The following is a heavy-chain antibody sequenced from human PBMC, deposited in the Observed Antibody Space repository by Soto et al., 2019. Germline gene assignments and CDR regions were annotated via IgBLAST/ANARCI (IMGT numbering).Heavy chain of an antibody. V-gene: IGHV3-33*01. J-gene: IGHJ6*02. CDR2: IWYDGSNK. CDR1: GFTFSSYG. Sequence: QVQLVESGGGVVQPGRSLRLSCAASGFTFSSYGMHWVRQAPGKGLEWVAVIWYDGSNKYYADSVKGRFTISRDNSKNTLYLQMNSLRAEDTAVYYCARDYYDSSGLLNYGMGVWGQGTTVTVSS. D-gene: IGHD3-22*01. CDR3: ARDYYDSSGLLNYGMGV.